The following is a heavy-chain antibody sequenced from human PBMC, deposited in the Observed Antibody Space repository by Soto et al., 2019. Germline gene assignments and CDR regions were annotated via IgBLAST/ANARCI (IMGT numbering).Heavy chain of an antibody. J-gene: IGHJ3*02. CDR3: SIVSIRRSSSWYGGAQAFDI. CDR2: ISGSGGST. CDR1: GFTFSSYA. Sequence: GGSLRLSCAASGFTFSSYAMSWVRQAPGKGLEWVSAISGSGGSTYYADSVKGRFTISRDNSKNTLYLQMNSLRAEDTAVYYCSIVSIRRSSSWYGGAQAFDIWGQGTMVTVSS. D-gene: IGHD6-13*01. V-gene: IGHV3-23*01.